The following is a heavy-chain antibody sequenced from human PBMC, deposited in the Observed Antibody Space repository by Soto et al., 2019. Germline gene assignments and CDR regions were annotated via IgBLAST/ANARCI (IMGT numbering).Heavy chain of an antibody. CDR3: ARDQHVDSRSWQGETDYDAFGI. CDR2: ISAYNGNT. D-gene: IGHD6-13*01. V-gene: IGHV1-18*01. J-gene: IGHJ3*02. Sequence: QVQLVQSGAEVKKPGASVKVSCKASGYTFTSYGISWVRQAPGQGLEWMGWISAYNGNTNYAQKLQGRVTMTTDTSTSTSYMGQRSLRSDETAVYYCARDQHVDSRSWQGETDYDAFGIWGQGTMVTVSS. CDR1: GYTFTSYG.